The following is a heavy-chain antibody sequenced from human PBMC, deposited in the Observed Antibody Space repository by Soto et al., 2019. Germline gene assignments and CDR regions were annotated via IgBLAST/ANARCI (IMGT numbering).Heavy chain of an antibody. J-gene: IGHJ6*02. D-gene: IGHD3-22*01. CDR2: INHSGST. CDR1: GGSFTAYY. V-gene: IGHV4-34*01. Sequence: SETLSLTCAVYGGSFTAYYWSWIRQPPGKGLECIGEINHSGSTNYNPSLKSRLTISVDTSKNQVSLKLRSVTAADTAVYYCARGQGDYYDRSGYYADVWGQGTTVTVFS. CDR3: ARGQGDYYDRSGYYADV.